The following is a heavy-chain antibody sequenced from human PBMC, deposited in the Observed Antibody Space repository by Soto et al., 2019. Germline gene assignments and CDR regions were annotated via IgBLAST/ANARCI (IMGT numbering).Heavy chain of an antibody. CDR1: GFTFSSYG. D-gene: IGHD1-26*01. CDR2: IWYDGSNK. Sequence: GGSLRLSCAASGFTFSSYGMHWVRQAPGKGLEWVAVIWYDGSNKYYADSVKGRFTISRDNSKNTLYLQMNSLRAEDTAVYYCARDRVGATAILEYWGQGTLVTVSS. J-gene: IGHJ4*02. CDR3: ARDRVGATAILEY. V-gene: IGHV3-33*01.